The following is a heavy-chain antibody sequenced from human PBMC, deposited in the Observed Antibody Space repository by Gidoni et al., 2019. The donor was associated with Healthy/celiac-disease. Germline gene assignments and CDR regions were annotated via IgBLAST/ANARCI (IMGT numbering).Heavy chain of an antibody. CDR1: GCSISSGGYY. V-gene: IGHV4-31*03. CDR3: ARYDYGGNSGFDP. CDR2: IYYSGST. D-gene: IGHD4-17*01. Sequence: QVPLQESGPGLVKPSQTLSLTCTVPGCSISSGGYYWSWIRQHPGKGLEWIGYIYYSGSTYYNPSLKSRVTISVDTSKNQFSLKLSSVTAADTAVYYCARYDYGGNSGFDPWGQGTLVTVSS. J-gene: IGHJ5*02.